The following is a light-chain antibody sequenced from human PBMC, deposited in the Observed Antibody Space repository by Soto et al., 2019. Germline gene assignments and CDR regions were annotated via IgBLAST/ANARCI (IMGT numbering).Light chain of an antibody. Sequence: QSALTQPPSASGSPGQSVTISCTGTSSDVGVYIYVSWYQQHPGKAPKLMIYEVSKRPSGVPDRFSGSKSGNTASLTVSGLQAEDEADYYCSSFAGNNNLVFGGGTKLTVL. J-gene: IGLJ2*01. CDR2: EVS. CDR3: SSFAGNNNLV. CDR1: SSDVGVYIY. V-gene: IGLV2-8*01.